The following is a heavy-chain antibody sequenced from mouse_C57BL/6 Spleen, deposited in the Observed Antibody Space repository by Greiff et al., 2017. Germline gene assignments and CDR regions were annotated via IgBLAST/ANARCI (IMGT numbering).Heavy chain of an antibody. CDR3: AVGSSYAMDY. Sequence: EVQLQQSGAELVKPGASVKLSCTASGFNIHDYYMQWVKQRTEQGLEWIGRIDPEDGETKSAPKFQGMAAITAETSANTAYLQLSSLTSEDTAGYYWAVGSSYAMDYWGQGTTVTVSS. J-gene: IGHJ4*01. V-gene: IGHV14-2*01. CDR1: GFNIHDYY. CDR2: IDPEDGET. D-gene: IGHD1-1*01.